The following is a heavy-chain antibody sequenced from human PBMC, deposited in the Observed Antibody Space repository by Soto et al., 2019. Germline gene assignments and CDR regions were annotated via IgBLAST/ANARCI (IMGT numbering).Heavy chain of an antibody. CDR1: GGSISSSNW. CDR2: IYHDGGT. J-gene: IGHJ4*02. Sequence: QVQLQESGPGLVKPSGTLSLTCAVSGGSISSSNWWSWVRQPPGKGLEWIGEIYHDGGTNYNPSRKARVTISVDTANNQFSLKLSSVTAADTAVYYCARAGYFDYWGQGTLVTVSS. V-gene: IGHV4-4*02. CDR3: ARAGYFDY.